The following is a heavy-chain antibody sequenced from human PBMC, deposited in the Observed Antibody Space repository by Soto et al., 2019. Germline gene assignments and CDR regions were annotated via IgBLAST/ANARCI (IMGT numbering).Heavy chain of an antibody. V-gene: IGHV3-23*01. CDR2: ISGSGGST. CDR1: GFTFSSYA. CDR3: AKGHYDSSGYYSTSLFDY. J-gene: IGHJ4*02. Sequence: EVQLLESGGGLVQPGGSLRLSCAASGFTFSSYAMSWVRQAPGKGLEWVSAISGSGGSTYYADSVKGRFTISRDNSKNTLYLQMNSLRDEDTAVYYCAKGHYDSSGYYSTSLFDYWGQGTLVTVSS. D-gene: IGHD3-22*01.